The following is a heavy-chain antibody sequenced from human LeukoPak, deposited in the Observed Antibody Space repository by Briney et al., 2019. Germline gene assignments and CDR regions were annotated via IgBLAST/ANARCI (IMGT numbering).Heavy chain of an antibody. J-gene: IGHJ4*02. D-gene: IGHD5-24*01. CDR3: ARDHGDGYNPGYRSFDY. CDR1: GGTFSSYA. Sequence: EASVKVSCKASGGTFSSYAISWVRQAPGQGLEWMGGIIPIFGTTNYAPKFQGRVTITTDESTSTAYMELGSLRSEDTAVYYCARDHGDGYNPGYRSFDYWGQGTLATVSS. V-gene: IGHV1-69*05. CDR2: IIPIFGTT.